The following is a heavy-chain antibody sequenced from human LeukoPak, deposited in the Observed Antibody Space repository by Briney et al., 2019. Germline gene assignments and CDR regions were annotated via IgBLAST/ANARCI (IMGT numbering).Heavy chain of an antibody. CDR1: GGSFSGYY. CDR2: INHSGST. V-gene: IGHV4-34*01. Sequence: SETLSLTCAVYGGSFSGYYWSWIRQPPGKGLEWIGEINHSGSTNYNPSLKSRVTISVDTSKNQFSLKLSSVTAADTAGYYCARRGYFDWSRRRAFDIWGQGTMVTVSS. CDR3: ARRGYFDWSRRRAFDI. D-gene: IGHD3-9*01. J-gene: IGHJ3*02.